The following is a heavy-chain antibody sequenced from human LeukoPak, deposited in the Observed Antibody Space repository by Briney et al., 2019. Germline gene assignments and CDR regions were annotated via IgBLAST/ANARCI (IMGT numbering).Heavy chain of an antibody. CDR3: ARDPRYSSSSDFYFDY. Sequence: GGSLRLSCAASGFTFSSYGMLWVRQAPGKGLEWVSSISSSSSYIYYANSVKGRFAISRDNAKNSLYLQMNSLRAEDTAVYYCARDPRYSSSSDFYFDYWGQGTLVTVSS. D-gene: IGHD6-6*01. J-gene: IGHJ4*02. CDR2: ISSSSSYI. V-gene: IGHV3-21*01. CDR1: GFTFSSYG.